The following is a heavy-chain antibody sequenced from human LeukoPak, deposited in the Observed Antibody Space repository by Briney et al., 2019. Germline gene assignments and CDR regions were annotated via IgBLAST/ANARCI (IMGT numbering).Heavy chain of an antibody. CDR1: GFTFSSYA. V-gene: IGHV3-64*01. Sequence: GGSLRLSCAASGFTFSSYAMHWVRQAPGKGLEYVSAISSNGGSTYYANSVKGRFTISRDNSKNTLYLQMGSLRAEDMAVYYCARVYDSSGYSPGRYFDYWGQGTLVTVSS. CDR2: ISSNGGST. CDR3: ARVYDSSGYSPGRYFDY. J-gene: IGHJ4*02. D-gene: IGHD3-22*01.